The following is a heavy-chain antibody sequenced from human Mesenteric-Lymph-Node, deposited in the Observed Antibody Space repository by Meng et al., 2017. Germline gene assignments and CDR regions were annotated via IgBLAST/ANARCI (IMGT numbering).Heavy chain of an antibody. V-gene: IGHV3-30*01. CDR1: GFTFSSYA. J-gene: IGHJ5*02. CDR2: ISYDGSNK. Sequence: GESLKISCAASGFTFSSYAMHWVRQAPGKGLEWVAVISYDGSNKYYADSVKGRFTISRDNSKNTLYLQMNSLRAEDTAVYYCARGGFSGSYSWFDPWGQGTLVTVSS. D-gene: IGHD1-26*01. CDR3: ARGGFSGSYSWFDP.